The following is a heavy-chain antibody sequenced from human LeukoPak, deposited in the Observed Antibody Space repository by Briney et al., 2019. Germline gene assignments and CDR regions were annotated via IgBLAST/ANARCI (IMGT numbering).Heavy chain of an antibody. CDR3: ARHVAVAVQGDAFDI. CDR1: GGSISSGDYY. J-gene: IGHJ3*02. CDR2: IYYSGST. D-gene: IGHD6-19*01. V-gene: IGHV4-61*08. Sequence: PSETLSLTCTVSGGSISSGDYYWSWIRQPPGKGLEWIGYIYYSGSTNYNPSLKSRVTISVDTSKNQFSLKLSSVTAADTAVYYCARHVAVAVQGDAFDIWGQGTMVTVSS.